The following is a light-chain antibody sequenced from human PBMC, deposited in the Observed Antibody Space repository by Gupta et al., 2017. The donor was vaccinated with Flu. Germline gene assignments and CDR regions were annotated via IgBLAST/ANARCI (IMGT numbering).Light chain of an antibody. Sequence: ERATPSSMACRSVSSSILAWYQQKPGKAPRLLIYGASNWATGIPERFSGSGSGTDFTLTISRLEPEDFAMYYCQQYGHSPWTFGQGTKVEIK. V-gene: IGKV3-20*01. CDR3: QQYGHSPWT. CDR1: RSVSSSI. CDR2: GAS. J-gene: IGKJ1*01.